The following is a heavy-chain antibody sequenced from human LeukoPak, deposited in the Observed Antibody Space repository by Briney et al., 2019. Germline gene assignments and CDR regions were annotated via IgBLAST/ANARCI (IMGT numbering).Heavy chain of an antibody. CDR3: ARRTSYGMDV. D-gene: IGHD3/OR15-3a*01. CDR2: TYYTSKWNN. Sequence: SQTLSLTCGLSGDSISRNSGIWNWIRQSPSRGLEWLGRTYYTSKWNNDYAVSVQSRITISPDTSKNQFSLQLTSVTPEDTAVYYCARRTSYGMDVWGQGTPVTVSS. CDR1: GDSISRNSGI. J-gene: IGHJ6*02. V-gene: IGHV6-1*01.